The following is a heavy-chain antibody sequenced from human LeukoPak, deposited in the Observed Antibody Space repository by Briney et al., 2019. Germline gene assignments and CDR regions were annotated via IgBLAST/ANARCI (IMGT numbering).Heavy chain of an antibody. D-gene: IGHD1-14*01. CDR3: ARNHTPVPGYYYYMDV. V-gene: IGHV3-21*01. CDR2: ISSSSSYI. J-gene: IGHJ6*03. CDR1: GFTFSSYS. Sequence: AGGSLRLSCAASGFTFSSYSMNWVRQAPGKGLEWVSSISSSSSYIYYADSVKGRFTISRDSAKNSLYLQMNSLRAEDTAVYYCARNHTPVPGYYYYMDVWGKGTTVTVSS.